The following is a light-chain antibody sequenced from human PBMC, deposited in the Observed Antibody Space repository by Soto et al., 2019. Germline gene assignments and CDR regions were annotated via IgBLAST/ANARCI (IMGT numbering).Light chain of an antibody. J-gene: IGKJ4*01. CDR3: QQYNNWPLT. CDR1: QSVTSSY. Sequence: VLTQSPGTLSLSPGERATLSCRASQSVTSSYLAWYQQKPGQSPRLLIYGASTRATGITARFSGSGSGTEFTLTINSLQSEDFAVYYCQQYNNWPLTFGVGTKV. CDR2: GAS. V-gene: IGKV3-15*01.